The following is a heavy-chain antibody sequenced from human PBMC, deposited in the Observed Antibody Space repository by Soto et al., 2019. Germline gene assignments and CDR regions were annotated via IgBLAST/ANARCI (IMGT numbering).Heavy chain of an antibody. Sequence: ITLKESGPTLVKPTQTLTQTCTFTGFSLSTRGEGVGWIRQPPGKALEWLAIIYWDDDKRYSPSLKSRLTITKDTSKNQVVLTMTNMDPVDTATYYCARWVAATSVDWFDPWGQGTLVTVSS. CDR2: IYWDDDK. V-gene: IGHV2-5*02. J-gene: IGHJ5*02. D-gene: IGHD2-15*01. CDR1: GFSLSTRGEG. CDR3: ARWVAATSVDWFDP.